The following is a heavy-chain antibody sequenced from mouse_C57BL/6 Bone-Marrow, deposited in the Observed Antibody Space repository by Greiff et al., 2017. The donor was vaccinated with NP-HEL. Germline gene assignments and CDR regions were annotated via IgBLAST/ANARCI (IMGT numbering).Heavy chain of an antibody. CDR2: IDPENGDT. D-gene: IGHD1-1*01. CDR1: GFNIKDDY. J-gene: IGHJ3*01. CDR3: THYYGSSSWVAY. V-gene: IGHV14-4*01. Sequence: VQLQQSGAELVRPGASVKLSCTASGFNIKDDYMHWVKQRPEQGLEWIGWIDPENGDTEYASKFQGKATITADPSSNTAYLQLSSLTSEDTAVYYCTHYYGSSSWVAYWGQATLVTVAA.